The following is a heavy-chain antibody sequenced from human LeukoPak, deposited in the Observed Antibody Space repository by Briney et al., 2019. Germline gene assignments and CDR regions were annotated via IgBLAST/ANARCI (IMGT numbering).Heavy chain of an antibody. CDR3: AGSDFWSGYYTGIDY. Sequence: PGGSLRLSCAASGFTFSSYSMNWVRQAPGKGLEWVSSISGSSSYIYYADSVKGRFTISRDNAKNSLYLQMNSLRAEDTAVYYCAGSDFWSGYYTGIDYWGQGTLVTVSS. J-gene: IGHJ4*02. V-gene: IGHV3-21*01. D-gene: IGHD3-3*01. CDR2: ISGSSSYI. CDR1: GFTFSSYS.